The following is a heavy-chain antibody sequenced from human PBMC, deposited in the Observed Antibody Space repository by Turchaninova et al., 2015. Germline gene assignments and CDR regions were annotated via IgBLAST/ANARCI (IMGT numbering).Heavy chain of an antibody. CDR2: ILYSGTT. Sequence: QVQLQETGPGLVKPSETLSLTRLVTGGYLNSYYWAWIRQPPGKGLELIGYILYSGTTTYNPSLRSRVTISVDPSKTQFSLNLSSMTAADSAVYYCARVARPSWASFSFDFWGQGIRVTVSS. V-gene: IGHV4-59*01. J-gene: IGHJ4*02. CDR3: ARVARPSWASFSFDF. CDR1: GGYLNSYY. D-gene: IGHD2-2*01.